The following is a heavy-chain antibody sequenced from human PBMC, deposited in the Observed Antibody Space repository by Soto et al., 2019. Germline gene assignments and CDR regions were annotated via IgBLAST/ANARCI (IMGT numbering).Heavy chain of an antibody. CDR1: GFTFSSYA. D-gene: IGHD6-13*01. CDR3: ATSLIAAAGLYYFDY. J-gene: IGHJ4*02. Sequence: GGSLRLSCAASGFTFSSYAMSWVRQAPGKGLEWVSAISGSGGSTYYADSVKGRFTISRDNSKNTLYLQMNSLRAEDTAVYYCATSLIAAAGLYYFDYWGQGTLVTVSS. CDR2: ISGSGGST. V-gene: IGHV3-23*01.